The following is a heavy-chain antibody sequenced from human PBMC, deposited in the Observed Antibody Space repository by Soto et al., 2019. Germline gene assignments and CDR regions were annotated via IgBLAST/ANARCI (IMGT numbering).Heavy chain of an antibody. CDR3: ARDLGYNWRSYYYYGMDV. J-gene: IGHJ6*02. CDR2: IIPIFGTA. CDR1: GGTFSSYA. V-gene: IGHV1-69*13. Sequence: SVKVSCKASGGTFSSYAISWVRQAPGQGLEWMGGIIPIFGTADYAQKFQGRVTITADESTSTAYMELSSLRSEDTAVYYCARDLGYNWRSYYYYGMDVWGQGTTVTVSS. D-gene: IGHD1-20*01.